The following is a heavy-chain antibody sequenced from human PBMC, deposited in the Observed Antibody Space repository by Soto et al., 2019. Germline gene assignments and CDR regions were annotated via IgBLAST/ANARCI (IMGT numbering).Heavy chain of an antibody. Sequence: PGESLKISCKVSGYSFTSYWIGWVRQMPGKGLEWMGIIYPGDSDTRYSPSFQGQVTISADKSISTAYLQWSSLKASDTAMYYCARTLKYSGYDYPGYFDLWGRGTLVTVSS. CDR2: IYPGDSDT. J-gene: IGHJ2*01. V-gene: IGHV5-51*01. CDR3: ARTLKYSGYDYPGYFDL. D-gene: IGHD5-12*01. CDR1: GYSFTSYW.